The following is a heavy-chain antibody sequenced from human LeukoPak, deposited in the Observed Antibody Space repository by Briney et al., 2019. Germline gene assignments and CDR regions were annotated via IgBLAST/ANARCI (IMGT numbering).Heavy chain of an antibody. CDR1: GFSFTTYR. J-gene: IGHJ5*02. Sequence: GGSLRLSCAASGFSFTTYRMIWVRQAPGKGLEWVSAIDGTNAYINYADSVKGRFPISRDNTKTSLYLQMSSLRAEDTALYYCVKGFDYGDIRSNWFAPWGQGTLVTVSS. CDR2: IDGTNAYI. D-gene: IGHD4-17*01. CDR3: VKGFDYGDIRSNWFAP. V-gene: IGHV3-21*01.